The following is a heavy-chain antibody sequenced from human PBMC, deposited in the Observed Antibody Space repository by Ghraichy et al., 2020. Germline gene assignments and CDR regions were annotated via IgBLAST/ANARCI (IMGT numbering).Heavy chain of an antibody. CDR3: AKTRYSGYPDRGKVYYFDY. CDR1: GFTFSSYA. D-gene: IGHD5-12*01. CDR2: ISGSGGST. Sequence: GESLNISCAASGFTFSSYAMSWVRQAPGKGLEWVSAISGSGGSTYYADSVKGRFTISRDNSKNTLYLQMNSLRAEDTAVYYCAKTRYSGYPDRGKVYYFDYWGQGTLVTVSS. J-gene: IGHJ4*02. V-gene: IGHV3-23*01.